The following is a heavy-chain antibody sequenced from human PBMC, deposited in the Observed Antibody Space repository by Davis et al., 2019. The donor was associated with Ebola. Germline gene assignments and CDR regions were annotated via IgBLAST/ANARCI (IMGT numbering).Heavy chain of an antibody. D-gene: IGHD2-21*01. CDR2: IRYDGSNK. CDR1: GFTFSSYG. Sequence: GGSLRLSCAASGFTFSSYGMHWVRQAPGKGLEWVAFIRYDGSNKYYADSVKGRFTISRDNSKNTLYLQMNSLRAEDTAVYYCAKENYWGSRGGMDVWGQGTTVTVSS. CDR3: AKENYWGSRGGMDV. J-gene: IGHJ6*02. V-gene: IGHV3-30*02.